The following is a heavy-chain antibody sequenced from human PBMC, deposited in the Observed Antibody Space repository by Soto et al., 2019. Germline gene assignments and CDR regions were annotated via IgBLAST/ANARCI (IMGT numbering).Heavy chain of an antibody. J-gene: IGHJ6*02. CDR2: IYHSGST. V-gene: IGHV4-4*02. Sequence: QVQLQESGPGLVKPSGTLSLTCAVSGGSISSSNWWSWVRQPPGKGLEWIGEIYHSGSTNYNPSLMSRVALSVAKSENQFSLKLSSVTAAHTAVYYCARVRGGYYYALDVSGQGTTVTVSS. D-gene: IGHD3-10*02. CDR3: ARVRGGYYYALDV. CDR1: GGSISSSNW.